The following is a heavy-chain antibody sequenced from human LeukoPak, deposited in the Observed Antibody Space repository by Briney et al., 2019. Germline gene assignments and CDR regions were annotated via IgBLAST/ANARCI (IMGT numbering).Heavy chain of an antibody. CDR3: AKDPSRFLEWLSVSDY. D-gene: IGHD3-3*01. V-gene: IGHV3-30*02. CDR1: GFTFSSYG. J-gene: IGHJ4*02. CDR2: IRYDGSNK. Sequence: PGGSLRLSCAASGFTFSSYGMHWVRQAPGKGLEWVAFIRYDGSNKYYADSVKGRFTNSRDNSKNTLYLQMNSLRAEDTAVYYCAKDPSRFLEWLSVSDYWGQGTLVTVSS.